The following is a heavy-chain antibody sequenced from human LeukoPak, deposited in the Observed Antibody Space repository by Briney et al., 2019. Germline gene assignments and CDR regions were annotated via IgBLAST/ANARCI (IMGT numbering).Heavy chain of an antibody. CDR2: ISYDGSNK. Sequence: GRSLRLSCAASGFTFSSYGMHWVRQAPGKGLEWGAVISYDGSNKYYADSVKGRFTISRDNSKNTLYLQMNSLRAEDTAVYYCAKDAGPVTFGGVIASFDYWGQGTLVTVSS. CDR1: GFTFSSYG. CDR3: AKDAGPVTFGGVIASFDY. V-gene: IGHV3-30*18. D-gene: IGHD3-16*02. J-gene: IGHJ4*02.